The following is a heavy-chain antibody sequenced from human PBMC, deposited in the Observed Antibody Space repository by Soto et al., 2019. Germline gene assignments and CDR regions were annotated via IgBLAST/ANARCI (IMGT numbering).Heavy chain of an antibody. CDR2: INHSGST. V-gene: IGHV4-34*01. Sequence: TLSLTCAVYGGSFSGYYWSWIRQPPGKGLEWIGEINHSGSTNYNPSLKSRVTISVDTSKNQFSLKLSSVTAADTAVYYCASEMVRGVIPPQGYGMDVWGQGTTVTVS. D-gene: IGHD3-10*01. J-gene: IGHJ6*02. CDR1: GGSFSGYY. CDR3: ASEMVRGVIPPQGYGMDV.